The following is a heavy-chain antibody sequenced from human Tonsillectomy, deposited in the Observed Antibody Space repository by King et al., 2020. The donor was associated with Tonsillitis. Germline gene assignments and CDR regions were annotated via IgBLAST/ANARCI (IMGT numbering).Heavy chain of an antibody. CDR2: IYYSGST. CDR1: GGSISSSSYY. D-gene: IGHD2-2*02. J-gene: IGHJ5*02. V-gene: IGHV4-39*07. Sequence: QLQESGPGLVKPSETLSLTCTVSGGSISSSSYYWGWIRQPPGKGLEWIGSIYYSGSTYYNPSLKSRVTISVDTSKNQFSLKLSSVTAADTAVYYCARHKGPGYCSSTSCYRWFDPWGQGTLVTVSS. CDR3: ARHKGPGYCSSTSCYRWFDP.